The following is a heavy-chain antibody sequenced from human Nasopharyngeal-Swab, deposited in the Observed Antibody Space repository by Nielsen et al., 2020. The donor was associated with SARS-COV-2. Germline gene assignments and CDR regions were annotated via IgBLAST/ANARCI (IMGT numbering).Heavy chain of an antibody. CDR2: IYYSGST. CDR3: ARESGRVGSYFYYYYYMDV. D-gene: IGHD3-10*01. V-gene: IGHV4-31*02. Sequence: WIPQPPGKGLEWIGYIYYSGSTYYNPSLKSRVTISVDTSKNQFSLKLSSVTAADTAVYYCARESGRVGSYFYYYYYMDVWGKGTTVTVSS. J-gene: IGHJ6*03.